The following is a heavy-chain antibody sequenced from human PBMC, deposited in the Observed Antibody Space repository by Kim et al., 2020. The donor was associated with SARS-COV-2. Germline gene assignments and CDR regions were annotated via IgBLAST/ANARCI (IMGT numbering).Heavy chain of an antibody. CDR2: INHSGST. CDR3: ARRGIAVTNDY. V-gene: IGHV4-34*01. D-gene: IGHD6-19*01. Sequence: SETLSLTCAVYGGSFSGYYWSWIRQPPGKGLEWIGEINHSGSTNYNPSLKSRVTISVDTSKNQFSLKLSSVTAADTAVYYCARRGIAVTNDYWGQGTLVTVSS. J-gene: IGHJ4*02. CDR1: GGSFSGYY.